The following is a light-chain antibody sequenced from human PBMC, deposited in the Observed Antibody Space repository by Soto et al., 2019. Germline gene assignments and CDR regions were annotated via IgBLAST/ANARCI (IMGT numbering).Light chain of an antibody. CDR3: CTDAGSYKV. J-gene: IGLJ1*01. V-gene: IGLV2-11*01. CDR1: SSDVGAYDY. CDR2: HVS. Sequence: QSALTQSRSVSGSPGQSVTISCTGASSDVGAYDYVSWYQQHPGKAPKLLIYHVSKRPSGVPDRFSGSKSGNTASLTISGLQAEDEADYCCCTDAGSYKVFGIGTKLTVL.